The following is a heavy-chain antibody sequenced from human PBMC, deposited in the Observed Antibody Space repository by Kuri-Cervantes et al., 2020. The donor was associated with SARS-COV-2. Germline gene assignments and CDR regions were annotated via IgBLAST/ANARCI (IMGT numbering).Heavy chain of an antibody. D-gene: IGHD4-11*01. CDR1: GYTFTSYG. J-gene: IGHJ5*02. CDR3: ARALQGWFDP. CDR2: VSAYNGNT. Sequence: ASVKVSCKASGYTFTSYGISWVRQAPGQGLEWMGWVSAYNGNTLYAQKLQGRVTMTTDTSTTTAYMELRSLRSDDTAVYYCARALQGWFDPWGQGTLVTVSS. V-gene: IGHV1-18*01.